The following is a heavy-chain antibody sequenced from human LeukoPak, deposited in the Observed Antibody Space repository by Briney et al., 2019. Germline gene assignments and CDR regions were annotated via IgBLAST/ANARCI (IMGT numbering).Heavy chain of an antibody. J-gene: IGHJ6*03. Sequence: GGSLRLSCAASGFTFSSYGMHWVRQAPGKGLEWVAFIRYDGSNKYYADSVKGRFTISRDNSKNTLYLQMNSLRAEDTAVYYCAKSGYKVAARGDYYYYMDVWGKGTTVTVSS. D-gene: IGHD6-6*01. V-gene: IGHV3-30*02. CDR2: IRYDGSNK. CDR1: GFTFSSYG. CDR3: AKSGYKVAARGDYYYYMDV.